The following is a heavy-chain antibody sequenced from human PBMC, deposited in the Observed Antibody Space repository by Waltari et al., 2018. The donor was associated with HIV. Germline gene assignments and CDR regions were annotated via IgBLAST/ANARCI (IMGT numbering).Heavy chain of an antibody. CDR1: GGTFSNYV. D-gene: IGHD6-19*01. V-gene: IGHV1-69*01. CDR2: ISPVFERT. CDR3: ARGGAVTGTGTPFDL. J-gene: IGHJ3*01. Sequence: QVHLVQSGSEVKSPGSSVKVSCKASGGTFSNYVTTWVRQVSGQGLEWMGGISPVFERTLYAQKCQGRLTITADESTTTAYMELKGLKSDDTGVYYCARGGAVTGTGTPFDLWGQGTMVTVSS.